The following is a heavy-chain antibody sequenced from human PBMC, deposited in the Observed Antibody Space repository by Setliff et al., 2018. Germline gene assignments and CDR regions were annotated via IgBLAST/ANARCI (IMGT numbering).Heavy chain of an antibody. CDR3: AHQYSSFSR. Sequence: SGPTLVNPTETLTLTCIVSGFSLSNGRMGVSWIRQPPGKALEWLAHIFSNDEKSYNTSLKTRLTISKDTSKSQVVLTLTNVDPVDTATYYCAHQYSSFSRWGQGTLVTVSS. CDR1: GFSLSNGRMG. D-gene: IGHD6-6*01. CDR2: IFSNDEK. V-gene: IGHV2-26*01. J-gene: IGHJ4*02.